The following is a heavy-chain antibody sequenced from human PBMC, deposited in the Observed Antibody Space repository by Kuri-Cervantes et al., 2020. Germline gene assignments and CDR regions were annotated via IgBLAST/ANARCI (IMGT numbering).Heavy chain of an antibody. CDR1: GFTFSSYW. CDR3: ARYKQWLETIDY. CDR2: INTDGSST. Sequence: GESLKISCAASGFTFSSYWMHWVRQGPGKGLVWVSRINTDGSSTRYADSVKGRFTISRDNAKNTLYLQMNSLRAEDTAVYYCARYKQWLETIDYWGQGTLVTVSS. V-gene: IGHV3-74*01. J-gene: IGHJ4*02. D-gene: IGHD6-19*01.